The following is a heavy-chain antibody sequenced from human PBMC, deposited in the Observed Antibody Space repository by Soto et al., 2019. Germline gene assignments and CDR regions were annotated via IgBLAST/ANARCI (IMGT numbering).Heavy chain of an antibody. J-gene: IGHJ4*02. V-gene: IGHV3-30*03. CDR2: ISYDGSNK. CDR1: GFTFSSYG. D-gene: IGHD6-13*01. CDR3: ATSPSSWLQYYFDY. Sequence: GGSMRLSCAASGFTFSSYGMHWVRQAPGKGLEWVAVISYDGSNKYYADSVKGRFTISRDNSKNTLYLQMNSLRAEDTAVYYCATSPSSWLQYYFDYWGQGT.